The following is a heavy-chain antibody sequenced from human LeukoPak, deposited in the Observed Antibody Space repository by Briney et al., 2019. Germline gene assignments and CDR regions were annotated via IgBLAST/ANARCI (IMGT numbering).Heavy chain of an antibody. CDR2: ISSSSSYI. CDR3: ARDGQYRRAWDIVVVPATLLQHVDY. D-gene: IGHD2-2*01. Sequence: PGGSLTLSCAASGFTFSSYSMNWVRQAPGKGLEWVSSISSSSSYIYYADSVKRRFIISRDNAKNSLYLQMNSLRAEDTAVYYCARDGQYRRAWDIVVVPATLLQHVDYWGQGTLVTVSS. V-gene: IGHV3-21*01. J-gene: IGHJ4*02. CDR1: GFTFSSYS.